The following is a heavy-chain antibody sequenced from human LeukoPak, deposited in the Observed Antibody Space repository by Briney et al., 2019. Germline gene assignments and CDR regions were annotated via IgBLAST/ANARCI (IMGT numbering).Heavy chain of an antibody. CDR3: ARGEDPWPGPNDY. J-gene: IGHJ4*02. V-gene: IGHV4-30-2*01. Sequence: SETLSLTCAVSGVSISSGGYSWSWIRQPPGKGLEWIGYISHSGSTYYSPSLKSRVSISVDTSKNRFSLKVSSVTAADTAVYYCARGEDPWPGPNDYWGQGTLVTVSS. D-gene: IGHD5-12*01. CDR1: GVSISSGGYS. CDR2: ISHSGST.